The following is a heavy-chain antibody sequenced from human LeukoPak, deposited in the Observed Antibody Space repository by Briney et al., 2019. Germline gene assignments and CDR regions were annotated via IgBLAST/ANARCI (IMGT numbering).Heavy chain of an antibody. J-gene: IGHJ3*02. CDR2: ISSSSSYI. V-gene: IGHV3-21*01. Sequence: SGGSLRLSCAASGFTFSSYSMNWVRQAPGKGLEWVSSISSSSSYIYYADSVKGRFTISRDNAKNSLYLQMNSLRAEDTAVYYCARDRGYSGYPDAFDIWGQGIMVTVSS. CDR3: ARDRGYSGYPDAFDI. D-gene: IGHD5-12*01. CDR1: GFTFSSYS.